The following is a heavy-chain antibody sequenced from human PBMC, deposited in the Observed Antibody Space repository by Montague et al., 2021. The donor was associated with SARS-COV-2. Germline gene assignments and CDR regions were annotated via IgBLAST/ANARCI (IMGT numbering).Heavy chain of an antibody. D-gene: IGHD3-10*01. CDR1: GFTVSSNY. CDR2: IYSGGST. Sequence: SLRLSCAASGFTVSSNYMSWVRQAPGKGLEWVSAIYSGGSTYYADSVKGRFTISRDNSKNTLYLQMNSLRAEDTAVYYCARDQRRYGSGSYYGPHYYYYGMDVWGQGTTVTVSS. V-gene: IGHV3-66*02. CDR3: ARDQRRYGSGSYYGPHYYYYGMDV. J-gene: IGHJ6*02.